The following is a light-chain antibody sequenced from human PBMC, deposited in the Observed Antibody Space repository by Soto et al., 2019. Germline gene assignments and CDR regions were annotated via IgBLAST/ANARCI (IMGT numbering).Light chain of an antibody. CDR3: QNYKSAPLLT. V-gene: IGKV1-27*01. CDR2: DAY. Sequence: DLQMTQSPSSLSASVGDRVTITCRASQGISNYLAWYQQKPGKVPKLLISDAYTLQSGVPSRFSGSGSGTDFTLTISSLHPEDVATYYCQNYKSAPLLTFGPGTKVDLK. CDR1: QGISNY. J-gene: IGKJ3*01.